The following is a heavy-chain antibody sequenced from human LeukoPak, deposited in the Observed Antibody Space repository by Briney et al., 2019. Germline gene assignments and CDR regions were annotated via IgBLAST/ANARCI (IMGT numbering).Heavy chain of an antibody. CDR2: ISGSGGST. J-gene: IGHJ2*01. V-gene: IGHV3-23*01. Sequence: GGSLRLSCAASGFTFSSYAMSWVRQAPGKGLEWVSAISGSGGSTYYADSVKGRFTISRDNSKNTLYLQMNSLRAEDTAVYYCASYEQSVSNWYFDLWGRGTLVTVSP. D-gene: IGHD3-16*01. CDR3: ASYEQSVSNWYFDL. CDR1: GFTFSSYA.